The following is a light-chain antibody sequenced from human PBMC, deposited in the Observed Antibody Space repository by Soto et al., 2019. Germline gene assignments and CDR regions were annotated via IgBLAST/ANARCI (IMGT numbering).Light chain of an antibody. V-gene: IGKV3-15*01. CDR1: QSVAIN. Sequence: EIVMTQSPATLSVSPGERATLSCRASQSVAINLAWYQQKPGQAPRLLIYGASTRATGIPARFSGSGSGTEFTLTINNLQSEDSAVYYCQQHNQWPITFGQGTRLEIK. CDR3: QQHNQWPIT. J-gene: IGKJ5*01. CDR2: GAS.